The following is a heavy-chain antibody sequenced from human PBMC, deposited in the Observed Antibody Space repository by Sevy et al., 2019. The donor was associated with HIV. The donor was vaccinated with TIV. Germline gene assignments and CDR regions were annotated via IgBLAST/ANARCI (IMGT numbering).Heavy chain of an antibody. CDR2: IWYDGSNK. J-gene: IGHJ4*02. D-gene: IGHD4-17*01. Sequence: GGSLRLSCAASGFTFSSYGMHWVRQAPGKGLEWVAVIWYDGSNKYYADSVKGRFTISRDNSKNTLYLQMNSLRAEDTAVYYCASPNKTTVTIPLEYWGQGTLVTVSS. CDR3: ASPNKTTVTIPLEY. V-gene: IGHV3-33*01. CDR1: GFTFSSYG.